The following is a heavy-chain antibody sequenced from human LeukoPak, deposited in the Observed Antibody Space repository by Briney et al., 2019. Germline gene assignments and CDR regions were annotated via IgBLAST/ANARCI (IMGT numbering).Heavy chain of an antibody. Sequence: PGGSMRLSCAASGFTFSSYSINCVRQPPGRGLGWVSSTSSSSSTISYADSVKGRFTISREDAKNSLYLQMNSLRAEDTAVYYCARDTSGSYGWGQGTLVTVSS. V-gene: IGHV3-48*01. D-gene: IGHD1-26*01. J-gene: IGHJ4*02. CDR3: ARDTSGSYG. CDR2: TSSSSSTI. CDR1: GFTFSSYS.